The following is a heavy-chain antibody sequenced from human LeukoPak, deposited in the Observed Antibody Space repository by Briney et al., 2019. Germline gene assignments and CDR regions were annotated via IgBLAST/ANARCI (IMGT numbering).Heavy chain of an antibody. CDR2: IIPIFGTA. Sequence: SVKVSCKASGGTFSSYAISWVRQAPGQGLEWMGGIIPIFGTANYAQKFQGRVTINADESTSTAYMELSSLRSEDTAVYYCARGDSSAYYYYGMDVWGQGTTVTVSS. CDR3: ARGDSSAYYYYGMDV. CDR1: GGTFSSYA. V-gene: IGHV1-69*13. D-gene: IGHD2-21*02. J-gene: IGHJ6*02.